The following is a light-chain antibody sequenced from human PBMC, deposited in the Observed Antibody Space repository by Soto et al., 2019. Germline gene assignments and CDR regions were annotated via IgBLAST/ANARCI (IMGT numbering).Light chain of an antibody. CDR3: QQYKTYSGT. V-gene: IGKV1-5*01. CDR2: DAS. J-gene: IGKJ1*01. Sequence: DIQMTQSPSTLSASVGDRVTITCRASRSISSWLAWYQQKPGRAPNLLIYDASTLESGVPSRFSGSGSGTEFTLTINTLQPDDFATYYCQQYKTYSGTFGQGTKVHIK. CDR1: RSISSW.